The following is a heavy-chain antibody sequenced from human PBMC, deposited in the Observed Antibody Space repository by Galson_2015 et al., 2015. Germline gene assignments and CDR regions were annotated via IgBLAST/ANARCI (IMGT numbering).Heavy chain of an antibody. D-gene: IGHD2-2*01. V-gene: IGHV3-73*01. Sequence: SLRLSCAASGFSFSGAAMHWVRQASGKGLEWVGRVRNKANNYATGYAASVKGRFIISRDDSKNTAYLQMDSLNIEDTAVYFCTRQMPNYYYFGMDVWGHGTTVIVSS. CDR3: TRQMPNYYYFGMDV. J-gene: IGHJ6*02. CDR2: VRNKANNYAT. CDR1: GFSFSGAA.